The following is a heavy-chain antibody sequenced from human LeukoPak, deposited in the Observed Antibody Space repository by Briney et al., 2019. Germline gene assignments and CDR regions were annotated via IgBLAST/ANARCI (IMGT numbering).Heavy chain of an antibody. CDR3: ARRSRGGPFDY. Sequence: SETLSLTCAVYGGSFSGYYWSWIRQPPGKGLEWIGEINHSGSTNYNPSLKSRVTISVDTSKNQFSLKLSSVTAADTAVYYCARRSRGGPFDYWGQGTLVTVSS. CDR1: GGSFSGYY. J-gene: IGHJ4*02. V-gene: IGHV4-34*01. CDR2: INHSGST. D-gene: IGHD3-16*01.